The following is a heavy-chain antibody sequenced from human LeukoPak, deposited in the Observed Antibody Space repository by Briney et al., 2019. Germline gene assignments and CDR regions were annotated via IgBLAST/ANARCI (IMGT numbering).Heavy chain of an antibody. J-gene: IGHJ4*02. CDR1: GFTFSRNG. D-gene: IGHD3-16*01. V-gene: IGHV3-21*01. CDR2: ISSSSSYI. CDR3: ARGWASEAFDY. Sequence: PGGSLRLSCAASGFTFSRNGMTWVRQAPGRGLEWVSSISSSSSYIYYADSVKGRFTISRDYAKNSLYLQMDSLRAEDTAVYYCARGWASEAFDYWGQGTLVTVSS.